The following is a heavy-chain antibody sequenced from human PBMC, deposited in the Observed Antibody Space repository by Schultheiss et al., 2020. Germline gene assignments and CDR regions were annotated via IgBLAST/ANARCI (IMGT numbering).Heavy chain of an antibody. CDR3: ARQGNYYYGMDV. V-gene: IGHV3-21*01. CDR1: GFTFSSYS. CDR2: ISSSSSYI. Sequence: GESLRLSCAASGFTFSSYSMNWVRQAPGKGLEWVSSISSSSSYIYYADSVKGRFTISRDNAKNSLYLQMNSLRAEDTAVYYCARQGNYYYGMDVWGQGTTVTVAS. J-gene: IGHJ6*02.